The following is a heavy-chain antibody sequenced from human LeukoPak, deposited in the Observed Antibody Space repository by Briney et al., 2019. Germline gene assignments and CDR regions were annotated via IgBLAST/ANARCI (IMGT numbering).Heavy chain of an antibody. CDR1: GFTFDDYG. CDR3: AKGRKNYYDSSGYIVDY. CDR2: INWNGGST. J-gene: IGHJ4*02. V-gene: IGHV3-20*04. D-gene: IGHD3-22*01. Sequence: GGSLRLSCAASGFTFDDYGMSWVRQAPGKGLEWVSGINWNGGSTGYADSVKGRFTISRDNAKNTLYLQMNSLRAEDTAVYYCAKGRKNYYDSSGYIVDYWGQGTLVTVSS.